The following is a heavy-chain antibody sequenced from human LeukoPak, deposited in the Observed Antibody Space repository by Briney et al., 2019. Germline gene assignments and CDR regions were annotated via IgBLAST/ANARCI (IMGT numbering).Heavy chain of an antibody. D-gene: IGHD2-2*01. V-gene: IGHV3-64*01. CDR3: ARGAPHCSKTSCYSYYYGMDV. J-gene: IGHJ6*02. CDR1: GLTFSSSA. CDR2: ISTNEITT. Sequence: GGSLRLSCAASGLTFSSSATHWVRQAPGKGLEYVSTISTNEITTYYANSVKGRFTISRDNSKNTLYLQMGSLRAEDMAVYYCARGAPHCSKTSCYSYYYGMDVWGQGTTVTVSS.